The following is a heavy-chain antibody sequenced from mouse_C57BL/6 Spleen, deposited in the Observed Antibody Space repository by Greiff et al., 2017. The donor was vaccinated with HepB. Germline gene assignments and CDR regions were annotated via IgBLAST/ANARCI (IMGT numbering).Heavy chain of an antibody. D-gene: IGHD4-1*01. J-gene: IGHJ1*03. Sequence: QVQLQQSGAELARPGASVKLSCKASGYTFTSYGISWVKQRTGQGLEWIGEIYPRSGNTYYNEKFKGKATLTADKSSSTAYMELRSLTSEDSAVYFCASAGPSYWYFDVWGTGTTVTVSS. CDR1: GYTFTSYG. V-gene: IGHV1-81*01. CDR3: ASAGPSYWYFDV. CDR2: IYPRSGNT.